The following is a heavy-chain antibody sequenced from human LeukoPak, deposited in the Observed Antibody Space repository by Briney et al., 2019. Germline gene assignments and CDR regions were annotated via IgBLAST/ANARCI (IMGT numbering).Heavy chain of an antibody. CDR3: AERSLYYYYGMDV. V-gene: IGHV3-30*18. Sequence: GRSLRLSCAASGFTFSSYGMHWVRQAPGKGLEWVAVISYDGSNKYYADSVKGRFTISRDNSKNTLYLQMNSLRAEDTAVYYCAERSLYYYYGMDVWGQGTTVTVSS. CDR2: ISYDGSNK. D-gene: IGHD2/OR15-2a*01. CDR1: GFTFSSYG. J-gene: IGHJ6*02.